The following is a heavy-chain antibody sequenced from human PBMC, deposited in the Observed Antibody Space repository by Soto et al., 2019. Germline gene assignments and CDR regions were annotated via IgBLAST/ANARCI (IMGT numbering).Heavy chain of an antibody. CDR2: SDYRGST. CDR3: ARTTYYYGSGSGDYYMDV. J-gene: IGHJ6*03. Sequence: PSETLSLTCTVSGGSINSFYWGWLRQPPGEGLERIGSSDYRGSTNYHPSLKGWVPISVNTSKNQFSLKMSSVTAADTAVYYCARTTYYYGSGSGDYYMDVWGKGTTVTVSS. D-gene: IGHD3-10*01. CDR1: GGSINSFY. V-gene: IGHV4-59*01.